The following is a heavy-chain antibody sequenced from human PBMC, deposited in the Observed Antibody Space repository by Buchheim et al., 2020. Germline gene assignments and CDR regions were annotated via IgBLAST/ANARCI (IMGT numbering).Heavy chain of an antibody. J-gene: IGHJ6*02. CDR1: GFTFSQHY. CDR2: FWSNERYI. V-gene: IGHV3-11*01. CDR3: ARGHYGLDV. Sequence: QMQLVESGGGLVHPGGSLRLSCAASGFTFSQHYMSWIRQAPGKGLEWVSYFWSNERYIYYADSVKGRFTVSRDNVKNSLYLQMNSLRVEDTAVYYCARGHYGLDVWGQGTT.